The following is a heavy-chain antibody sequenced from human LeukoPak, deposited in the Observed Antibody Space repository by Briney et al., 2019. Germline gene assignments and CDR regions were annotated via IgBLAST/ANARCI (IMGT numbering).Heavy chain of an antibody. CDR3: ARDRDDFWSGYYEYYFDY. J-gene: IGHJ4*02. CDR1: GFTFSSYS. CDR2: ISSSSSYI. V-gene: IGHV3-21*01. D-gene: IGHD3-3*01. Sequence: PGGSLRLSCAASGFTFSSYSMTWVRQAPGKGLEWVSSISSSSSYIYYADSVKGRFTISRDNAKNSLYLQMNSLRAEDTAVYYCARDRDDFWSGYYEYYFDYWGQGTLVTVSS.